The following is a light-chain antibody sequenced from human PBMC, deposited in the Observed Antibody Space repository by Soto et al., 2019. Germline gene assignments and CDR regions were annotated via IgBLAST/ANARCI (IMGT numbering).Light chain of an antibody. CDR2: GAS. CDR3: QQSYSTPRT. J-gene: IGKJ1*01. Sequence: DIQMTQSPSTLSASVGGRVTITCRASQSVGTWVAWYQQKPGKAPKLLIYGASSLQSGVPSRFSGSGSGTDFTLTISSLQPEDFATYYCQQSYSTPRTFGQGTKVDI. CDR1: QSVGTW. V-gene: IGKV1-39*01.